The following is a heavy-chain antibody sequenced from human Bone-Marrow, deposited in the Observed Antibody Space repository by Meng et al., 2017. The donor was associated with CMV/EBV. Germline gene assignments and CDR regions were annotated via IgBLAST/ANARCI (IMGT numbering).Heavy chain of an antibody. J-gene: IGHJ6*02. CDR1: GGSFSGYY. CDR2: INHSGST. CDR3: ATPGDCSSTSCYDYYYYYGMGV. D-gene: IGHD2-2*01. V-gene: IGHV4-34*01. Sequence: SETLSLTCAVYGGSFSGYYWSWIRQPPGKGLEWIGEINHSGSTNYNPSLKSRVTISVDTSKNQFSLKLSSVTAADTAVYYCATPGDCSSTSCYDYYYYYGMGVWGQGTTVTVSS.